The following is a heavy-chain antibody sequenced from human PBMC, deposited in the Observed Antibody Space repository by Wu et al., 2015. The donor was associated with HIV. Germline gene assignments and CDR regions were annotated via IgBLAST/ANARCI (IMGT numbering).Heavy chain of an antibody. V-gene: IGHV1-69*05. D-gene: IGHD4-17*01. J-gene: IGHJ5*02. CDR3: AREGYGDYNPYNWFDP. Sequence: QVQLVQSGAEVKEPGSSVKVSCKASGGTFSSYAISWVRQAPGQGLEWMGGIIPIFGTANYAQKFQGRVTMTRDTSISTAYMELSRLRSDDTAVYYCAREGYGDYNPYNWFDPWGQGTLVTVSS. CDR1: GGTFSSYA. CDR2: IIPIFGTA.